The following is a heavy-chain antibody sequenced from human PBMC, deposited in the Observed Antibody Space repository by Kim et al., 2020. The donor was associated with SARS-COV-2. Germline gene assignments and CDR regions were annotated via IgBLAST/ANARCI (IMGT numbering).Heavy chain of an antibody. CDR1: GFTLSTKW. CDR2: IKYDGSST. Sequence: GGSLRISCAASGFTLSTKWMHWVRQAPGKGLVWVSRIKYDGSSTSYEDSVKGRFTISRDNAKNTLYLQMNSLRAEDTAVYYCARSDWLDYWGQGTLVTVSS. D-gene: IGHD2-21*01. V-gene: IGHV3-74*01. CDR3: ARSDWLDY. J-gene: IGHJ4*02.